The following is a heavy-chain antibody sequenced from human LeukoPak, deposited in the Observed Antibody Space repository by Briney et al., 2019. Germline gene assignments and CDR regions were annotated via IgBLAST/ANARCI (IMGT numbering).Heavy chain of an antibody. CDR1: GGSISSYY. J-gene: IGHJ4*02. CDR2: IYYSGST. V-gene: IGHV4-59*06. D-gene: IGHD3-22*01. CDR3: ARGREYYYDSSGYPYYFDY. Sequence: SETLSLTCTVSGGSISSYYWSWIRQPPGKGLEWIGYIYYSGSTYYNPSLKSRVTISVGTSKNQFSLKLSSVTAADTAVYYCARGREYYYDSSGYPYYFDYWGQGTLVTVSS.